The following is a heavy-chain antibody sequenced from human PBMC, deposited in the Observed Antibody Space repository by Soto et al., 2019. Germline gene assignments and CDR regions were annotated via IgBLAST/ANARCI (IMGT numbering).Heavy chain of an antibody. J-gene: IGHJ4*02. CDR3: VSDRGYGHASVPYS. V-gene: IGHV3-30*03. Sequence: QAQLVESGGGVVQPGRSLRLSCAASGFTFSSYGRHWVRQAPGTGLEWVAVISYDGGLQHYADSVKGRFTISRDNSKNMVLLQMNSLRAEDTAVYHCVSDRGYGHASVPYSWGQGTLVSVSS. D-gene: IGHD5-18*01. CDR2: ISYDGGLQ. CDR1: GFTFSSYG.